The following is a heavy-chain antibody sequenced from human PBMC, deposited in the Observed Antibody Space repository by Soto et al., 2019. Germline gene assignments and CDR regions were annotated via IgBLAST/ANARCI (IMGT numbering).Heavy chain of an antibody. D-gene: IGHD2-2*01. V-gene: IGHV3-9*01. Sequence: EVQLVESGGGLVQPGRSLRLSCAASGFTFDDYAMHWVRQAPGKGLEWVSGISWNSGSIGYADSVKGRFTISRDNAKNSLYLQMNSLRVEDTGLYYCAKDISSSSTSHFDYWGQGTLVTVSS. J-gene: IGHJ4*02. CDR2: ISWNSGSI. CDR3: AKDISSSSTSHFDY. CDR1: GFTFDDYA.